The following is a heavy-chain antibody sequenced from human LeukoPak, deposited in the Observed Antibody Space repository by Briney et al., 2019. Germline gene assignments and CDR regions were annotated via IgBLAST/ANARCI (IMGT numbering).Heavy chain of an antibody. D-gene: IGHD6-19*01. CDR1: GGSISSSSYY. V-gene: IGHV4-39*01. Sequence: SETLPLTCTVSGGSISSSSYYWGWIRQPPGKGLEWIGSIYYSGSTYYNPSLKSRVTISVDTSKNQFSLKLSSVTAADTAVYYCARVPSSVRDDAFDIWDQGTMVTVSS. CDR2: IYYSGST. J-gene: IGHJ3*02. CDR3: ARVPSSVRDDAFDI.